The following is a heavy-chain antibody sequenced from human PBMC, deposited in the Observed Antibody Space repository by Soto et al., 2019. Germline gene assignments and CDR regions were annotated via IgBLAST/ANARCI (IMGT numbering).Heavy chain of an antibody. Sequence: ASVKVSCKASGGTFSSYTISWVRQAPGQGLEWMGRIIPILGIANYAQKFQGRVTITADKSTSTAYMELSSLRSEDTAVYYCARHTGYQLPFDYWGQGTLVTVSS. J-gene: IGHJ4*02. CDR1: GGTFSSYT. V-gene: IGHV1-69*02. CDR2: IIPILGIA. CDR3: ARHTGYQLPFDY. D-gene: IGHD2-2*01.